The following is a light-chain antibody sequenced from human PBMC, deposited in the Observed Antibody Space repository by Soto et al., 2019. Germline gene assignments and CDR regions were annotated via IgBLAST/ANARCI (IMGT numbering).Light chain of an antibody. CDR3: SSYGGSNTFV. Sequence: QSALTQPPSASGSPGQSVTISCTGSSSDVGGYNYVSWYQQHPGKAPKLMIYEVSKRPSGVPYRLSGYKSGNTASLTVSGLHAEDEADYYCSSYGGSNTFVFGGGTKLTVL. CDR1: SSDVGGYNY. CDR2: EVS. J-gene: IGLJ2*01. V-gene: IGLV2-8*01.